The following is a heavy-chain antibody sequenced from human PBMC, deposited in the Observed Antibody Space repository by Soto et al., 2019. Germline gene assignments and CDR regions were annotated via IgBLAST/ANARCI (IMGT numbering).Heavy chain of an antibody. CDR1: GGSISSYY. CDR2: IYYSGST. J-gene: IGHJ4*02. D-gene: IGHD3-10*01. V-gene: IGHV4-59*01. CDR3: ARGLSPEGGAYYGSGMGY. Sequence: SETLSLTCTVSGGSISSYYWSWIRQPPGKGLEWIGYIYYSGSTNYNPSLKSRVTISVDTSKNQFSLKLSSVTAADTAVYYCARGLSPEGGAYYGSGMGYWGQGTLVTVSS.